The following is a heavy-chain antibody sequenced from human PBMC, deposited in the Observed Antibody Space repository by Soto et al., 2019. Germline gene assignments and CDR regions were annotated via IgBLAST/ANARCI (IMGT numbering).Heavy chain of an antibody. CDR2: IIPIFGTT. Sequence: QVQLVQSGAEVKKPGSSVKVSCKASGGTFTNYTISWVRQAPGQGLDWMGGIIPIFGTTDYGQRFQGRVTITADESTNTAYMELSSLRSDDTAVYYCARGLYCGGGCYSHFDYWGQGTLVTVSS. V-gene: IGHV1-69*01. J-gene: IGHJ4*02. CDR3: ARGLYCGGGCYSHFDY. D-gene: IGHD2-21*02. CDR1: GGTFTNYT.